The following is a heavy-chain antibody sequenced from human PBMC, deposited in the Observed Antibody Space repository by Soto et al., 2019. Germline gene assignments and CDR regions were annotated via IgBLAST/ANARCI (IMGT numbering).Heavy chain of an antibody. D-gene: IGHD3-3*01. CDR1: GGSVSSGSYY. CDR2: VSYSGTT. V-gene: IGHV4-61*01. CDR3: ARAINFDFWSDSESGYYFDS. J-gene: IGHJ4*02. Sequence: QVQLQESGPGLVKPSETLSLTCTVSGGSVSSGSYYWSWIRQPPGQGLEWIAYVSYSGTTNYNPSLKSRVSISVDTSKNQFSLKLSSLTAADTAVYYCARAINFDFWSDSESGYYFDSWGQGTLVTVSS.